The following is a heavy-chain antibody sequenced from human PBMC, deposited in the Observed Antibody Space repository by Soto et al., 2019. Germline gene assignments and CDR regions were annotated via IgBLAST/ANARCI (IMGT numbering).Heavy chain of an antibody. CDR2: ITHSGST. Sequence: PSEILSLTCAVYDGSFSGYSWSWIRQPPGEGLEWIGEITHSGSTNYNPSLKSRITIPLDTSKNQFSLKLSSVTAADTAVYYCARHHPHRYDVSGYFDSWGQGTLVTVSS. D-gene: IGHD3-22*01. V-gene: IGHV4-34*01. CDR3: ARHHPHRYDVSGYFDS. CDR1: DGSFSGYS. J-gene: IGHJ5*01.